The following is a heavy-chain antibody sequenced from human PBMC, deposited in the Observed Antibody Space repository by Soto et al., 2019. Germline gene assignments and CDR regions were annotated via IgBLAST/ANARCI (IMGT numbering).Heavy chain of an antibody. J-gene: IGHJ3*02. CDR1: GGSMSENDYY. CDR2: IYDTWTT. D-gene: IGHD3-10*02. CDR3: ARGIVRGGFDI. V-gene: IGHV4-30-4*01. Sequence: QVQLQEAGPGLVRPSQTLSLTCTVAGGSMSENDYYWSWLRQSPGQGLQWIGYIYDTWTTSYSPSLQSRVTMSADTPRNQFSLKLTSVTAADTALYFCARGIVRGGFDIWGQGTLVTVSS.